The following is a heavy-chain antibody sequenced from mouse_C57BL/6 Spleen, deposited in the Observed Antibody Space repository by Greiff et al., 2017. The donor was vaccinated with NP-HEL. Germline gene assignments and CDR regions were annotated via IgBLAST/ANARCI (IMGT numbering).Heavy chain of an antibody. V-gene: IGHV1-82*01. CDR2: IYPGDGDT. CDR1: GYAFSSSW. J-gene: IGHJ4*01. CDR3: ARIYYGNYEDAMDY. D-gene: IGHD2-1*01. Sequence: VQLQQSGPELVKPGASVKISCKASGYAFSSSWMNWVKQRPGKGLEWIGRIYPGDGDTNYNGKFKGKATLTADKSSSTAYMQLSSLTSEDSAVYFCARIYYGNYEDAMDYWGQGTSVTVSS.